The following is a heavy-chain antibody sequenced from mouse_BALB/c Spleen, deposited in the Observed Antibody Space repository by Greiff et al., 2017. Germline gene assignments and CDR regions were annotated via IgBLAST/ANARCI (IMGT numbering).Heavy chain of an antibody. J-gene: IGHJ3*01. V-gene: IGHV6-6*02. CDR3: TRGGPGWFAY. CDR1: GFTFSNYW. Sequence: EVKLEESGGGLVQPGGSMKLSCVASGFTFSNYWMNWVRQSPEKGLEWVAEIRLKSNNYATHYAESVKGRFTITSDDSKSSVYLQMNNLRAEDTGIYYCTRGGPGWFAYWGQGTLVTVSA. CDR2: IRLKSNNYAT.